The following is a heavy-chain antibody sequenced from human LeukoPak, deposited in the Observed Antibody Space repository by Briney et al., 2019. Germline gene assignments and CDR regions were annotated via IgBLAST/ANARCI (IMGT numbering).Heavy chain of an antibody. CDR3: ARGSGWGYYYYYGMDV. Sequence: AETLSLTCAVYGGSFSGDYWSWIRQPPGKGLEWIGEINHSGSTNYNPSLKSRVTISVDTSKNQFSLKLSSVTAADTAVYYCARGSGWGYYYYYGMDVWGQGTTVTVSS. CDR2: INHSGST. D-gene: IGHD1-26*01. V-gene: IGHV4-34*01. CDR1: GGSFSGDY. J-gene: IGHJ6*02.